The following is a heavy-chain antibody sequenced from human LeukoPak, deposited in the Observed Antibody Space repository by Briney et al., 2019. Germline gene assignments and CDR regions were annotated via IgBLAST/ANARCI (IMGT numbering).Heavy chain of an antibody. CDR2: IIPIFGTA. J-gene: IGHJ5*02. CDR1: GGTFSSYA. V-gene: IGHV1-69*05. D-gene: IGHD5-18*01. Sequence: ASVKVSCKASGGTFSSYAISWVRQAPGQGLEWMGRIIPIFGTANYAQKFQGRVTITTDESTSTAYMELSSLRSEHTAVYYCARSGGPSHRDTAMPYEGFDPWGQGTLVTVSS. CDR3: ARSGGPSHRDTAMPYEGFDP.